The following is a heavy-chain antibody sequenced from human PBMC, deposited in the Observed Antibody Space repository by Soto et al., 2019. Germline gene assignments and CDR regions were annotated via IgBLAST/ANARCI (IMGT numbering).Heavy chain of an antibody. D-gene: IGHD3-3*01. Sequence: QVQLVQSGTEVKTPGASVKVSCKTSGYTFSKYDISWVRQAPGQGLEWMGLISANSGRANYAQKLQGRVTMTTDTSTSTAYMELGSLRSDDTAVYYCVRQYFDFWTDFPDFDYRGQGTLVTVSS. CDR2: ISANSGRA. V-gene: IGHV1-18*01. J-gene: IGHJ4*02. CDR1: GYTFSKYD. CDR3: VRQYFDFWTDFPDFDY.